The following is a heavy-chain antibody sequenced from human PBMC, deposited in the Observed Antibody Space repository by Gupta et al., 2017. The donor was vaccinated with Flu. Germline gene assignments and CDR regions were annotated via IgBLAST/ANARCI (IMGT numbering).Heavy chain of an antibody. CDR1: GGTLSGYS. D-gene: IGHD2-15*01. CDR2: IFPMFGTT. V-gene: IGHV1-69*06. CDR3: ALKMEGYHYDLNV. Sequence: QVPLVQSGAEVKTSGSWVKVSWQPFGGTLSGYSIRWVRQAPGHGLEWMGGIFPMFGTTKYAEKFQDRVTITADRSTGTVYMELNSLRPEDTAVYYCALKMEGYHYDLNVWGQGTTGTVSS. J-gene: IGHJ6*02.